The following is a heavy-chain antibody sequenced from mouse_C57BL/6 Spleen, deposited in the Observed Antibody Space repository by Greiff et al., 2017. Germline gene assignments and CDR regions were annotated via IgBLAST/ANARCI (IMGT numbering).Heavy chain of an antibody. CDR3: AKIYYGSSYAMDY. CDR1: GFSLTSYG. CDR2: IWRGGST. D-gene: IGHD1-1*01. J-gene: IGHJ4*01. V-gene: IGHV2-5*01. Sequence: VKLVESGPGLVQPSQSLSITCTVSGFSLTSYGVHWVRQSPGKGLEWLGVIWRGGSTDYTAAFMSRLSITKDNSKSQVFFKMNSLQADDTAIYYCAKIYYGSSYAMDYWGQGTSVTVSS.